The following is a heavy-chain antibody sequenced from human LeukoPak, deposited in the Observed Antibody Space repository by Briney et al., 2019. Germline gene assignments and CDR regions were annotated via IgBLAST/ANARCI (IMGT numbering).Heavy chain of an antibody. CDR2: ISGDGVST. V-gene: IGHV3-43*02. Sequence: GGSLRLSCVASGLPIADFAMHWVRQAPGKGLEWVSLISGDGVSTFYTDSVRGRFSISRDNTKNFLYLEMNSLRTEDTAMYYCAKESGKFDYWGQGTLVAVSS. CDR3: AKESGKFDY. J-gene: IGHJ4*02. CDR1: GLPIADFA.